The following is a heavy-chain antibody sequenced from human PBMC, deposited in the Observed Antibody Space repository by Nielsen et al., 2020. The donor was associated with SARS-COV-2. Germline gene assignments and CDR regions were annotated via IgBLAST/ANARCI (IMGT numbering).Heavy chain of an antibody. Sequence: ASVKVSCKASGYTFTSYAMHWVRQAPGQRLEWMGWINADNGNTKYSQKFQGRVTITRDTSASTAYMELSSLRSEDTAVYYCARDFWNDLEKVDYWGQGTLVTVSS. CDR2: INADNGNT. J-gene: IGHJ4*02. CDR3: ARDFWNDLEKVDY. V-gene: IGHV1-3*01. CDR1: GYTFTSYA. D-gene: IGHD1-1*01.